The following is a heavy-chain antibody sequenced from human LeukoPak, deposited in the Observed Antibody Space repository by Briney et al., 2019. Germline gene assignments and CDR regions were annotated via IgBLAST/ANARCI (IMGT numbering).Heavy chain of an antibody. CDR2: IYHSGST. CDR3: AREGYSSSSRGLYYYYGMDV. J-gene: IGHJ6*02. D-gene: IGHD6-6*01. V-gene: IGHV4-30-4*01. CDR1: GGSISSGDYY. Sequence: PSETLSLTCTVSGGSISSGDYYWSWIRQPPGKGLEWIGYIYHSGSTYYNPSLKSRVTISVDTSKNQFSLKLSSVTAADTAVYYCAREGYSSSSRGLYYYYGMDVWGQGTTVTVSS.